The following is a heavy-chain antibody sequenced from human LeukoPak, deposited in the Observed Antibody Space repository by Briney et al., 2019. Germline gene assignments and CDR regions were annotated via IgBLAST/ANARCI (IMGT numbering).Heavy chain of an antibody. CDR2: ISYDGSNK. CDR1: GFTFSSYA. J-gene: IGHJ6*02. Sequence: GGSLRLSCAASGFTFSSYAMSWVRQAPGKGLEWVAVISYDGSNKYYADSVKGRFTTSRDNSKNTLYLQMNSLRAEDTAVYYCARGVQVTARRRDYYYYYGMDVWGQGTTVTVSS. D-gene: IGHD2-21*02. CDR3: ARGVQVTARRRDYYYYYGMDV. V-gene: IGHV3-30-3*01.